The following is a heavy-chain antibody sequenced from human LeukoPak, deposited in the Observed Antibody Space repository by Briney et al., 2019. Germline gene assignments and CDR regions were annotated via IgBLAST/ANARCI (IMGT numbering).Heavy chain of an antibody. CDR2: ISGRSGST. Sequence: GGSLRLSCAASGFTFSTSAMSWVRQAPGKGLEWVSGISGRSGSTYYADSVKGRFTISRDNSKNTLYLQMNSLRVEDTAVYYCARTLLGSVDYWGQGTLVTVSS. J-gene: IGHJ4*02. CDR1: GFTFSTSA. V-gene: IGHV3-23*01. D-gene: IGHD2/OR15-2a*01. CDR3: ARTLLGSVDY.